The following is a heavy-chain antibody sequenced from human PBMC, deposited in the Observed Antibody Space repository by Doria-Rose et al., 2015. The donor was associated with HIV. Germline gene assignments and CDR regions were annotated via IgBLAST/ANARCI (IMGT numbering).Heavy chain of an antibody. V-gene: IGHV3-21*03. J-gene: IGHJ4*02. Sequence: RRGSLRLSCAASGFPFSRYSMNWVRQAPGKGLEWDSSISSSSEYIHYVDSVQGRFAISRDNAKNSVYLQMNSLRTEDTAVYYCARDHYDSGGYYRDWGQGTLVTVST. CDR1: GFPFSRYS. D-gene: IGHD3-22*01. CDR2: ISSSSEYI. CDR3: ARDHYDSGGYYRD.